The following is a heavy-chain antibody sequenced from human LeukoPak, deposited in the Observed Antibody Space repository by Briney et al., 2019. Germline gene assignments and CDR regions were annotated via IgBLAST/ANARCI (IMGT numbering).Heavy chain of an antibody. Sequence: PGGTLRLSCATSGFIFSSYGMHWVRQAPGKGLEWMTFIRSAGSNKYYADSVKGRFTISRDNSKNTLYLQMNSLRAEDTAVYYCATGISYYYDSSGYSDYWGQGTLVTVSS. V-gene: IGHV3-30*02. CDR3: ATGISYYYDSSGYSDY. CDR2: IRSAGSNK. CDR1: GFIFSSYG. J-gene: IGHJ4*02. D-gene: IGHD3-22*01.